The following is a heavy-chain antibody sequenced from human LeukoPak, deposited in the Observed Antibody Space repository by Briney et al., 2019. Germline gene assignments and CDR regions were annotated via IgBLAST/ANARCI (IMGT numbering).Heavy chain of an antibody. CDR1: GGSVSSGSYY. V-gene: IGHV4-61*01. Sequence: SETLSLTCTVSGGSVSSGSYYWSWIRQPPGKGLEWIGYIYYSGSTNYKPSLESRVTISLDTSKNQFSLKVSSVTAADTAVYYCARELVVPVRRTKYYFDYWGQGTLVTVSS. CDR3: ARELVVPVRRTKYYFDY. J-gene: IGHJ4*02. D-gene: IGHD2-2*01. CDR2: IYYSGST.